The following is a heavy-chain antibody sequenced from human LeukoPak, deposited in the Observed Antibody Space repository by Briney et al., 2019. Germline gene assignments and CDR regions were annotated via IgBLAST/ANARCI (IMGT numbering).Heavy chain of an antibody. CDR1: GYIFTSYY. D-gene: IGHD2-21*02. CDR3: ARDAPCGGDCYPDY. J-gene: IGHJ4*02. V-gene: IGHV1-46*01. CDR2: INPGDGRT. Sequence: ASVKVSCKASGYIFTSYYIHWVRQAPGQGLEWMGIINPGDGRTTYAQKFQDRVTMTRDTSTTTVYMELSSLRSEDTAVYYCARDAPCGGDCYPDYWGQGTLAIVSS.